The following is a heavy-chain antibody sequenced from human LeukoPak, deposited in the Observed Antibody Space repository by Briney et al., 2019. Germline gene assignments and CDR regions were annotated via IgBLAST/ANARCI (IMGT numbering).Heavy chain of an antibody. CDR3: ARDVEYDFWSGYYYYGMDV. J-gene: IGHJ6*02. CDR1: GFTFSSYG. Sequence: EGSLRLSCAASGFTFSSYGMHWVRQAPGKGLEWVAVIWYDGSNKYYADSVKGRFTISRDNSKNTLYLQMNSLRAEDTAVYYCARDVEYDFWSGYYYYGMDVWGQGTTVTVSS. CDR2: IWYDGSNK. D-gene: IGHD3-3*01. V-gene: IGHV3-33*01.